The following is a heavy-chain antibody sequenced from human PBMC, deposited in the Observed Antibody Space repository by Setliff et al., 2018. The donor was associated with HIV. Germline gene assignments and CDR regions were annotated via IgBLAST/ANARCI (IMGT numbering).Heavy chain of an antibody. J-gene: IGHJ4*02. CDR2: LSPSGST. Sequence: SETLSLTCTVYGGSFSNYYTNWIRQPPGKGLEWIGELSPSGSTYYNPSLKSRVTISVDTSKNQFSLKLSSVTAADTAVYYCARWPPHRSSDYDQEYYFDYWGQGTLVTVSS. V-gene: IGHV4-34*01. CDR1: GGSFSNYY. CDR3: ARWPPHRSSDYDQEYYFDY. D-gene: IGHD3-22*01.